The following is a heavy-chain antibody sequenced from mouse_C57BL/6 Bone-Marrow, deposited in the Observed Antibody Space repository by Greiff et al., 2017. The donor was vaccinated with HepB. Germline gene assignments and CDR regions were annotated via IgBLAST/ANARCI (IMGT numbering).Heavy chain of an antibody. CDR1: GYTFTDYY. D-gene: IGHD1-1*01. V-gene: IGHV1-26*01. CDR3: ARYYGSSDWYFDV. Sequence: VQLQQSGPELVKPGASVKISCKASGYTFTDYYMNWVKQSHGKSLEWIGDINPNNGGTSYNQKFKGKATLTVDKSSSTAYMERRSLTSEDSAVYYCARYYGSSDWYFDVWGTGTTVTVSS. CDR2: INPNNGGT. J-gene: IGHJ1*03.